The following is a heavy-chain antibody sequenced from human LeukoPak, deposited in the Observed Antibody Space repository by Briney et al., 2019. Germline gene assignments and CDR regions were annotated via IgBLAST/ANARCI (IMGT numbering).Heavy chain of an antibody. Sequence: SETLSLTCTVSGGSISSSSYYWGWIRQPPGKGLEWIGSIYYSGSTYYNPSLKSRVTISVDTSKNQFSLKLSSVTAADTAVYYCARQIPGNYYGSGSYLVWFDPWGQGTLVTVSS. V-gene: IGHV4-39*01. CDR2: IYYSGST. J-gene: IGHJ5*02. CDR1: GGSISSSSYY. CDR3: ARQIPGNYYGSGSYLVWFDP. D-gene: IGHD3-10*01.